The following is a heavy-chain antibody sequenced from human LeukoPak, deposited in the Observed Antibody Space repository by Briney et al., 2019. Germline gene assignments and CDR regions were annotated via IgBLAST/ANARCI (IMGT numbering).Heavy chain of an antibody. CDR3: AKDLIAGAPDYFDY. CDR1: GFTFTIYA. J-gene: IGHJ4*02. D-gene: IGHD1-14*01. CDR2: TDGSNK. V-gene: IGHV3-30-3*01. Sequence: GGSLRLSCATSGFTFTIYAMHWVRQAPGKGLKWLAVTDGSNKFYSDSVKGRFTISGDSSKNTVYLQMNSLRPEDTAMYYCAKDLIAGAPDYFDYWGQGTLVSVSS.